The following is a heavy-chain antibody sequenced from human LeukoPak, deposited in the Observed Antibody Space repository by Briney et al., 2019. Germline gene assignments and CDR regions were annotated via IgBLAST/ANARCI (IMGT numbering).Heavy chain of an antibody. V-gene: IGHV3-48*03. CDR2: ISSSGSTI. CDR1: GFTFSSYE. Sequence: GGSLRLSCAASGFTFSSYEMNWVRQAPGKGLEWVSYISSSGSTIYYADSVKGRFTISRDNAKNSLYLQMNGLRAEDTAVYYCARDWGYGMDVWGKGTTVTVSS. J-gene: IGHJ6*04. D-gene: IGHD3-16*01. CDR3: ARDWGYGMDV.